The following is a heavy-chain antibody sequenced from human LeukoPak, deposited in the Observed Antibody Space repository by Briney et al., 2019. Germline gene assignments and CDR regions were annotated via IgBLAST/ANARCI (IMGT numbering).Heavy chain of an antibody. J-gene: IGHJ3*02. Sequence: GASVKVSCKASGGTFSSYAISWVRQAPGQGLEWMGRIIPIFGTANYAQKFQGRVTITTDESTSTAYMELGSLRSEDTAVYYCARDNGDFPRAFDIWGQGTMVTVSS. CDR1: GGTFSSYA. V-gene: IGHV1-69*05. CDR2: IIPIFGTA. D-gene: IGHD4-17*01. CDR3: ARDNGDFPRAFDI.